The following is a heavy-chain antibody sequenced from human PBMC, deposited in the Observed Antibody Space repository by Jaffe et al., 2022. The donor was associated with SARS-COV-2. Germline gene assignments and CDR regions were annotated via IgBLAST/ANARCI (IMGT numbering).Heavy chain of an antibody. V-gene: IGHV1-3*01. CDR2: INAGNGNT. J-gene: IGHJ4*02. CDR1: GYTFTDCP. D-gene: IGHD6-19*01. Sequence: QVHLVQSGAEVKKPGASVRVSCKASGYTFTDCPIHWVRQSPGQRLEWMGWINAGNGNTKSSQKFQGRVTFTRDTSASTAYMELSSLRFEDAAVYYCVREKGRNSGWHDYWGQGTQVTVSS. CDR3: VREKGRNSGWHDY.